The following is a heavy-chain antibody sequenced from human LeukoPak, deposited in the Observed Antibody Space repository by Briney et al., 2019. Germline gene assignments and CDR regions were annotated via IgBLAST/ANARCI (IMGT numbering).Heavy chain of an antibody. V-gene: IGHV1-2*02. CDR2: INPNSGGT. CDR1: GYTFTGYY. Sequence: GASVKVSCKASGYTFTGYYMHWVRQAPGQGLECMGWINPNSGGTNYAQKFQGRVTMTRDTSISTAYMELSRLRSDDTAVYYCARDVTIFGVVILSDYWGQGTLVTVSS. J-gene: IGHJ4*02. D-gene: IGHD3-3*01. CDR3: ARDVTIFGVVILSDY.